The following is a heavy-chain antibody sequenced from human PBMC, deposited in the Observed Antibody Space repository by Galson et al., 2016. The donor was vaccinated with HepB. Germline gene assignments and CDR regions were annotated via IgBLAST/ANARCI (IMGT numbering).Heavy chain of an antibody. CDR1: GGSINNYY. D-gene: IGHD3-10*01. J-gene: IGHJ4*02. CDR2: IFYGGGT. V-gene: IGHV4-59*01. CDR3: ARTTYGSGSPVDY. Sequence: ETLSLTCTVSGGSINNYYWHWIRQSPGKGLEWIGYIFYGGGTNYNPSLNSRVTISVDTSKRWFSLRLSSVTAADTAVYYCARTTYGSGSPVDYWGQGTLVTVSS.